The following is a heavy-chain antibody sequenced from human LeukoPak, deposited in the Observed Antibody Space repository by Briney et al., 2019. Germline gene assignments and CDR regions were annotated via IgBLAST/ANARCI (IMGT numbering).Heavy chain of an antibody. Sequence: PGGSLRLSCAASGFTVSSKYMSWVRQAPGKGLEWVSVIYSGGSTYYADSVKGRFTISRDNSKNTLYLQMNSLRAEDTAVYYCARHVGLWGFDYWGQGTLVTVSS. CDR1: GFTVSSKY. D-gene: IGHD3-16*01. CDR3: ARHVGLWGFDY. V-gene: IGHV3-53*01. CDR2: IYSGGST. J-gene: IGHJ4*02.